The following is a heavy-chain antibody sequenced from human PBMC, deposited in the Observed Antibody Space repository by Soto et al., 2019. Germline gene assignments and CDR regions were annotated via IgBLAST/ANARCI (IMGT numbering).Heavy chain of an antibody. CDR2: ISYDGSNK. Sequence: WWSLRLSCSASVFTCSSYAMHWVRQAPGKGLEWVAVISYDGSNKYYADSVKGRFTISRDNSKNTLYLQVNSLRAEDTAVCYCARGPSSLTRFDYWGQGTLVTVSS. J-gene: IGHJ4*02. CDR1: VFTCSSYA. D-gene: IGHD2-2*01. CDR3: ARGPSSLTRFDY. V-gene: IGHV3-30-3*01.